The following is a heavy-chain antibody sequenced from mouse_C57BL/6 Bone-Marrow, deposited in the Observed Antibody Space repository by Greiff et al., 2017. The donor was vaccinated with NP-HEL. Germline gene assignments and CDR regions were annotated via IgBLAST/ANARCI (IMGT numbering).Heavy chain of an antibody. CDR2: IDPSDSYT. CDR1: GYTFTSYW. CDR3: AGFTTVVATGFDY. Sequence: QVQLQQPGAELVRPGTSVKLSCKASGYTFTSYWMHWVKQRPGQGLEWIGVIDPSDSYTNYNQKFKGKATLTVDTSSSTAYMQLSSLTSEDSAVYYCAGFTTVVATGFDYWGKGTTLTVSS. V-gene: IGHV1-59*01. D-gene: IGHD1-1*01. J-gene: IGHJ2*01.